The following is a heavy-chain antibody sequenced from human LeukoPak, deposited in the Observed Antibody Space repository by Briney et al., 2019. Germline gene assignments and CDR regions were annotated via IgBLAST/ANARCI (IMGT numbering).Heavy chain of an antibody. J-gene: IGHJ3*02. CDR2: ISSSSSTI. CDR3: ARDGPSYAVVTPTHAFDI. Sequence: GGSLRLSCAASGFTFSSYSMNWVRQAPGKGLVWVSYISSSSSTIYYADSVKGRFTISRDNAKNSLYLQMNSLRAEDTAVYYCARDGPSYAVVTPTHAFDIWGQGTMVTVSS. V-gene: IGHV3-48*04. CDR1: GFTFSSYS. D-gene: IGHD4-23*01.